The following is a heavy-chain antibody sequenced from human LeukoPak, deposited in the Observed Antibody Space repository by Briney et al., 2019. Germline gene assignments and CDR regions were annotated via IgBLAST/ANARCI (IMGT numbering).Heavy chain of an antibody. V-gene: IGHV3-23*01. Sequence: GGSLRLSCAASGFTFSSYAMSWVRQAPGKGLEWVSAICGSGSTYYADSVQGRFTISRDNSKNTLYLQMNSLRAEDTAVYYCAVAVAGPFWYWGQGTLVTVSS. CDR3: AVAVAGPFWY. CDR1: GFTFSSYA. J-gene: IGHJ4*02. CDR2: ICGSGST. D-gene: IGHD6-19*01.